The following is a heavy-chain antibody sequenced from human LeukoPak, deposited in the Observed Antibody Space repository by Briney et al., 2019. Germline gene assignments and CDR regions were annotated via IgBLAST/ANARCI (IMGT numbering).Heavy chain of an antibody. CDR1: GFSLRSYW. CDR3: ARDRITVAATETSFAY. J-gene: IGHJ4*02. D-gene: IGHD6-19*01. CDR2: IIGSRSYI. Sequence: GGSLRLSCEGSGFSLRSYWMTWVRQSPGKGLEWVSSIIGSRSYIYYADSVKGRFTISRGTAKNSLYLQMNSLRAEDTAVYYCARDRITVAATETSFAYWGQGTLVTVSS. V-gene: IGHV3-21*01.